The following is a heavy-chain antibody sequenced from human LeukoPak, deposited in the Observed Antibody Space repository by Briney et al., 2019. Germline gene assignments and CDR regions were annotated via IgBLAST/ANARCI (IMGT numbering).Heavy chain of an antibody. J-gene: IGHJ4*02. D-gene: IGHD3-16*01. CDR2: INGGGGST. Sequence: GGSLRLSCAASGFTFSSSAMSWLRQAPGKGLEWVSAINGGGGSTYYADSVKGRFTISRDNSKNTLYLQMNSLRAEDTAVYYCAKAPGGIVGYWGQGTLVTVSS. V-gene: IGHV3-23*01. CDR1: GFTFSSSA. CDR3: AKAPGGIVGY.